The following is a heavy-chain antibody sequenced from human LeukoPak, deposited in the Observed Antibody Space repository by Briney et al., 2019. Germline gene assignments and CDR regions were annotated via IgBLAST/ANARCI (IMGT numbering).Heavy chain of an antibody. Sequence: VKVSCMPSGGTFSSYATGCVRHAPGQGRGWIGGVIPIFGTAKYAQKFQGRVPIPADKSTSTAYVALSSLRSEHTPVYYCARYRTSWFQWFDPWPQGTRVTVSS. J-gene: IGHJ5*02. D-gene: IGHD2-2*01. V-gene: IGHV1-69*06. CDR1: GGTFSSYA. CDR3: ARYRTSWFQWFDP. CDR2: VIPIFGTA.